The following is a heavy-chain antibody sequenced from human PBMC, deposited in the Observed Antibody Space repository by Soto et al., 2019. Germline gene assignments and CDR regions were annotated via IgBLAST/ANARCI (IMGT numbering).Heavy chain of an antibody. CDR1: GGTFSSYA. Sequence: GASVKVSCKASGGTFSSYAISWVRQAPGQGLEWMGGIIPIFGTANYTQKFQGRVTITADESTSTAYMELSSLRSEDTAVYYCGRAVRDTIFGVVTIDYWGQGTLVTVSA. CDR3: GRAVRDTIFGVVTIDY. V-gene: IGHV1-69*13. D-gene: IGHD3-3*01. CDR2: IIPIFGTA. J-gene: IGHJ4*02.